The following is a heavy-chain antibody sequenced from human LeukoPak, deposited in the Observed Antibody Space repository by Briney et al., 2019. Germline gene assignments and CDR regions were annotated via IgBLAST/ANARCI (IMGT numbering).Heavy chain of an antibody. CDR1: GFRFSDFY. V-gene: IGHV3-11*01. Sequence: PGGSLRLSCAASGFRFSDFYMSWIRQAPGKGLEWVSYIGNGGTTLSYADSVKGRFTISWDNAKNSLSLQMNSLRVGDTAVYYCARRRDYMDVWGKGTTVTVSS. J-gene: IGHJ6*03. CDR2: IGNGGTTL. CDR3: ARRRDYMDV.